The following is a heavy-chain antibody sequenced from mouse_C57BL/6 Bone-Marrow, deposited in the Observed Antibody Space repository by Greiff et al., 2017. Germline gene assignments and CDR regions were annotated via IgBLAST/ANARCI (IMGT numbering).Heavy chain of an antibody. V-gene: IGHV1-61*01. CDR2: IYPSDSET. CDR3: ARGSLRLSWFAY. Sequence: QVQLPQPGAELVRPGSSVKLSCKASGYTFTSYWMDWVKQRPGQGLEWIGNIYPSDSETHYNQKFKDKATLTVDKSSSTAYMQLSSLTSEDSAVYYCARGSLRLSWFAYWGQGTLVTVSA. D-gene: IGHD3-2*02. J-gene: IGHJ3*01. CDR1: GYTFTSYW.